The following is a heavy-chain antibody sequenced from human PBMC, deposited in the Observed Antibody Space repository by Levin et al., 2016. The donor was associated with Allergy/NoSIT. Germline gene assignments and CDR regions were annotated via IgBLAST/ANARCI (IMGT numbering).Heavy chain of an antibody. D-gene: IGHD6-19*01. CDR2: ISYDGSNE. CDR3: AKVPGWEQWLVPDY. V-gene: IGHV3-30*18. J-gene: IGHJ4*02. Sequence: VRQAPGKGLEWVAVISYDGSNEYYADSVKGRFTISRDNSKNTLHLQMNSLRAEDTAVYYCAKVPGWEQWLVPDYWGQGTLGTVSS.